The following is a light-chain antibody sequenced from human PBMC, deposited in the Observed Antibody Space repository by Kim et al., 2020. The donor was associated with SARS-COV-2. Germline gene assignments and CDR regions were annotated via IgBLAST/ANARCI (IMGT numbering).Light chain of an antibody. CDR2: GAS. CDR1: QDIRND. J-gene: IGKJ5*01. V-gene: IGKV1-17*01. Sequence: AAVGDRVTITCRESQDIRNDLGWYQQNPGRAPKRLIYGASSLQSGVPSRFSGSGSGTEFTLTISSVQPEDFATYFCLQHNTYPVTFGQGTRLEIK. CDR3: LQHNTYPVT.